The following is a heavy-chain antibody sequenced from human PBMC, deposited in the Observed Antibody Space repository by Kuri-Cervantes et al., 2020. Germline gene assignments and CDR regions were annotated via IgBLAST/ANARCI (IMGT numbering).Heavy chain of an antibody. Sequence: ASLKVSCKASGGTFSSYAISWLRQAPGQGLVWMGWINPNSGGTNYAQKFQGRVTMTRDTSISTAYMELSRLRSDETAVYYCAICRRVRGVIIPTKTYYYYGMDVWGQGTTVTVSS. V-gene: IGHV1-2*02. CDR2: INPNSGGT. CDR1: GGTFSSYA. D-gene: IGHD3-10*01. J-gene: IGHJ6*02. CDR3: AICRRVRGVIIPTKTYYYYGMDV.